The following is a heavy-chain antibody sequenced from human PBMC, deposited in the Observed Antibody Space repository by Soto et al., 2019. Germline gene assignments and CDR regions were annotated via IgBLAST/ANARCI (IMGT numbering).Heavy chain of an antibody. CDR2: IKCDGSEK. CDR3: DVILWFGELN. CDR1: GFTFSSSW. Sequence: GGSLRLSCAASGFTFSSSWMHWVCQAPEKGLEWVADIKCDGSEKYYVDSVKGRLTISRDNAKNSLYLQVNSLRAEDMTVYYWDVILWFGELNWGQGTLVTVSS. D-gene: IGHD3-10*01. V-gene: IGHV3-7*03. J-gene: IGHJ4*02.